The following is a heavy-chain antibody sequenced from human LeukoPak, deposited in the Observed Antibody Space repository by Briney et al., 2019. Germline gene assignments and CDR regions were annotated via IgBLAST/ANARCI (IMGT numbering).Heavy chain of an antibody. D-gene: IGHD4-17*01. Sequence: SETLSLTCTVSGGSIGSYYWSWIRQPPGKGLEWIGYIYYSGSTNYNPSLKSRVTISVDTSKNQFSLKLSSVTAADTAVYYCAREDYGDYVNYWGQGTLVTVSS. J-gene: IGHJ4*02. CDR3: AREDYGDYVNY. V-gene: IGHV4-59*12. CDR1: GGSIGSYY. CDR2: IYYSGST.